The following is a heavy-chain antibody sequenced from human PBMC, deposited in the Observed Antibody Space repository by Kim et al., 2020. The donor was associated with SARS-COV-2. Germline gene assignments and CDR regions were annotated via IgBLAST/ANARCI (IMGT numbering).Heavy chain of an antibody. J-gene: IGHJ6*02. V-gene: IGHV4-39*01. CDR3: ASIVGATYYYYYGMDV. D-gene: IGHD1-26*01. Sequence: SLKSRVTISVDTSKNQFSLKLSSVTAADTAVYYCASIVGATYYYYYGMDVWGQGTTVTVSS.